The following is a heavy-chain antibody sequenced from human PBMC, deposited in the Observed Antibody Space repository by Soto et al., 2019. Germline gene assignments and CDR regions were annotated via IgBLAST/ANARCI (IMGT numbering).Heavy chain of an antibody. CDR1: GGSISSYY. CDR3: ARSPPGRNDFXSGYHIGPTGYYYGMDV. J-gene: IGHJ6*02. CDR2: IYYSGST. D-gene: IGHD3-3*01. V-gene: IGHV4-59*01. Sequence: SETLSLTCSVSGGSISSYYWSWIRQPPGKGLEWIGYIYYSGSTNYNPSLKSRVTISVDTSKNQFSLKLSSVTAADTAVYYCARSPPGRNDFXSGYHIGPTGYYYGMDVWGQGTTVTVSS.